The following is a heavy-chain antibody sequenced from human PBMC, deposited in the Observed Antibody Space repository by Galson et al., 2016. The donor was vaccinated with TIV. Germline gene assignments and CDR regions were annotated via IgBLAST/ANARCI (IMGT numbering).Heavy chain of an antibody. CDR1: GFTFSNYW. CDR2: INTDGDAS. V-gene: IGHV3-74*01. J-gene: IGHJ4*02. CDR3: ARGNPGNPNF. Sequence: SLRLSCAASGFTFSNYWMRWVRQSPGEGLIYVSRINTDGDASDYADSVKGRFTNSRDNVKNIVFLQMTALRVEDTAVYYCARGNPGNPNFWGQGTLVTVSS. D-gene: IGHD4-23*01.